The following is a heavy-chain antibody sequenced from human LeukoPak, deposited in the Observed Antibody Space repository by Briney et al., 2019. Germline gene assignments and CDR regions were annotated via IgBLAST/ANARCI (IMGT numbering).Heavy chain of an antibody. Sequence: GGSLRLSCAASGFTGSSKYMSWVRQAPGKGLEWVSVIYSSGGNTYYADSVKGRFTISRDNSKNMLYLQMNSLRAEDTAVYYCARGRGGVVPAAPYYFDYWGQGTLVTVSS. CDR1: GFTGSSKY. CDR3: ARGRGGVVPAAPYYFDY. CDR2: IYSSGGNT. J-gene: IGHJ4*02. D-gene: IGHD2-2*01. V-gene: IGHV3-66*01.